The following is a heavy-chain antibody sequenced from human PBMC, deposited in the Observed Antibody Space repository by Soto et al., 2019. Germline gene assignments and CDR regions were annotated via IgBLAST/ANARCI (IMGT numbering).Heavy chain of an antibody. CDR3: AADLYDYYDSSGYYPY. D-gene: IGHD3-22*01. CDR2: IVVDSGNT. Sequence: SVKVSCKASGFTFTSSAVQWVRQARGQRLEWIGWIVVDSGNTNYAQKFQERVTITGDMSTSTAYMELSSLRSEDTAVYYCAADLYDYYDSSGYYPYWGQGTLVTVSS. CDR1: GFTFTSSA. J-gene: IGHJ4*02. V-gene: IGHV1-58*01.